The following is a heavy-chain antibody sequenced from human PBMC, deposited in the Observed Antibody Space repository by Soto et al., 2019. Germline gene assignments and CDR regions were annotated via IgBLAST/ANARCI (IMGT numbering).Heavy chain of an antibody. CDR3: ARDGGRDGYFGNWLDP. Sequence: QVQLVQSGAEVKKPGSSVKVSCKASGGTFSNYAISWVRQAPGQGLEWVRGIIPIFGTTNFAQKFQGRVTITADESTTTAYMELSGLRSEDTAVYYCARDGGRDGYFGNWLDPWGQGTLVTVSS. J-gene: IGHJ5*02. CDR1: GGTFSNYA. CDR2: IIPIFGTT. D-gene: IGHD5-12*01. V-gene: IGHV1-69*12.